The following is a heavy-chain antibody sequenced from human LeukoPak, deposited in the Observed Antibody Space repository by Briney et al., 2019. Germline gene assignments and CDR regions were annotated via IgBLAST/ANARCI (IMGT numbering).Heavy chain of an antibody. CDR3: ARLLTGYYRYYYYYMDV. CDR2: INHSGST. D-gene: IGHD3-9*01. V-gene: IGHV4-34*01. J-gene: IGHJ6*03. Sequence: SETLSLTCAVYGGSFSGYYWSWIRQPPGKGLEWIGEINHSGSTNYNSSLKSRVTISVDTSKNQFSLKLSSVTAADTAVYYCARLLTGYYRYYYYYMDVWGKGTTVTVSS. CDR1: GGSFSGYY.